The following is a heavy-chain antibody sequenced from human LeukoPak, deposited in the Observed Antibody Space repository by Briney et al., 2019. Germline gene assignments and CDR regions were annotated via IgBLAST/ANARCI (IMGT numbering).Heavy chain of an antibody. D-gene: IGHD6-6*01. V-gene: IGHV4-59*08. CDR3: ARHSSHEYSRPHFDS. CDR2: IYYTGNT. J-gene: IGHJ4*02. CDR1: GGSISSYY. Sequence: SETLSLTCNVSGGSISSYYWRWIRQSPGKGLEWIGYIYYTGNTNYNPSLKSRVTMSVDTSKNQFSLKVISVTAAGTAVYYCARHSSHEYSRPHFDSWGQGTLVTVSS.